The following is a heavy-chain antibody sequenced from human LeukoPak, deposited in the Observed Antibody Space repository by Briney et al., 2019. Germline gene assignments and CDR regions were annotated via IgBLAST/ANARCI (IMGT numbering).Heavy chain of an antibody. J-gene: IGHJ6*03. D-gene: IGHD3-10*01. V-gene: IGHV3-7*01. CDR1: GFTFSSYW. Sequence: GGSLRLSWAASGFTFSSYWMSWVRQAPGKGLEWVANIKQDGSEKYYVDSVKGRFTISRDNAKNSLYLQMNSLRAEDTAVYYCARDWEAEWFGERVGYYYYMDVWGKGTTVTVSS. CDR2: IKQDGSEK. CDR3: ARDWEAEWFGERVGYYYYMDV.